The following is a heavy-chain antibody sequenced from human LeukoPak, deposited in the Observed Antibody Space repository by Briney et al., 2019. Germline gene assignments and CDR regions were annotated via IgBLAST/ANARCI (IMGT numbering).Heavy chain of an antibody. V-gene: IGHV3-33*06. CDR2: IWYDGSNK. Sequence: PGRSLRLSCAASGFTFSSYGMHWVRQAPGKGLEWVAVIWYDGSNKYYADSVKGRFTISRDNSKNTLYLQMNSLRAEDTAVYYCAKEGMTTVTTYSPAYYYYYYMDVWGKGTTVTVSS. J-gene: IGHJ6*03. CDR3: AKEGMTTVTTYSPAYYYYYYMDV. CDR1: GFTFSSYG. D-gene: IGHD4-11*01.